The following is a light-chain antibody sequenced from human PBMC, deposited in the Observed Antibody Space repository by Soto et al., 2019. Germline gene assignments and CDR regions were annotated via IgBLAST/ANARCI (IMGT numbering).Light chain of an antibody. V-gene: IGKV3-11*01. J-gene: IGKJ5*01. CDR2: DAS. Sequence: EIVLTQSPATLSLSPGERATLSCRASQSVKTFLVWYQQRPGQPPRLLIHDASHRAAGIPARFSGSGFGTDFTLTISSIEPEDAAVYYCQQRSNWPPITFGQGTRLEIK. CDR1: QSVKTF. CDR3: QQRSNWPPIT.